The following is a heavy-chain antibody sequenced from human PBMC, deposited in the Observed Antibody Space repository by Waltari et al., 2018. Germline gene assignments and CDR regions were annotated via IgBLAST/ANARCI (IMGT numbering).Heavy chain of an antibody. CDR2: LHYGGTS. D-gene: IGHD1-7*01. V-gene: IGHV4-39*01. J-gene: IGHJ2*01. Sequence: QLQLQESGPGLVNPSETLSLTCTVSGVSISTSRYYLGWIRQPPGKGLDWIGSLHYGGTSDFNPTLKSRVTVSVDTSKKQFSLKLAAVTAADTAVYYCATLPIPLELWYCDLWGRGTLVTVSS. CDR3: ATLPIPLELWYCDL. CDR1: GVSISTSRYY.